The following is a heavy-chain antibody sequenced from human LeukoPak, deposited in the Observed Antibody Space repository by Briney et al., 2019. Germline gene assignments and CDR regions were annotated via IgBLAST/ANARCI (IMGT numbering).Heavy chain of an antibody. V-gene: IGHV5-51*01. Sequence: GESLKISCKGSGYTFTNYWIGWVRQMPGKGLEWMGIIYPGGSDTRYSPSFQGQVTISADKSISTAYLQWSSLKASDTAMYYCARGYYNSSGYFFGFDYWGQGTLVTVSS. D-gene: IGHD3-22*01. CDR1: GYTFTNYW. CDR2: IYPGGSDT. J-gene: IGHJ4*02. CDR3: ARGYYNSSGYFFGFDY.